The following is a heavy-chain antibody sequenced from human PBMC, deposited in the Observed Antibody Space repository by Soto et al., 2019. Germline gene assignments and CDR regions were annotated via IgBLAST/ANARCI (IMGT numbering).Heavy chain of an antibody. J-gene: IGHJ6*02. CDR2: IYSGGST. CDR1: GFTVSDNY. V-gene: IGHV3-53*01. Sequence: PGGSLRLSCAASGFTVSDNYMNWVRQAPGKGLEWVSVIYSGGSTYYTDSVKGRFTISRDNSKNTLYLRMNSLRAEGTAVYYCARGYPTGGNGLDVWGQGTTVTVSS. D-gene: IGHD2-15*01. CDR3: ARGYPTGGNGLDV.